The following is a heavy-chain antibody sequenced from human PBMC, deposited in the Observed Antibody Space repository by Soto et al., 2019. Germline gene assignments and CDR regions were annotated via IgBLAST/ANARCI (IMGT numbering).Heavy chain of an antibody. V-gene: IGHV4-31*03. CDR2: IYYSGST. CDR3: ATRTLFGWFDP. J-gene: IGHJ5*02. CDR1: GGSISSSSGY. Sequence: SETLCLTCTVSGGSISSSSGYWGWIRQPPGKGLEWIGYIYYSGSTYYNPSLKSRVTISVDTSKNQFSLKLSSVTAADTAVYYCATRTLFGWFDPWGQGTLVTSPQ. D-gene: IGHD3-16*01.